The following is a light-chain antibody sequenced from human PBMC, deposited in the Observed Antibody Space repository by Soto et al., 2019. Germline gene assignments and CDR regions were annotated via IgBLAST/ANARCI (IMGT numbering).Light chain of an antibody. V-gene: IGLV3-21*02. CDR1: NIGSKS. Sequence: SYLLTQPPSVSVAPGQTATITCGGNNIGSKSVPWYQQKPGQAPMLVVYGDSDRPSGIPERFSGSNSGNTATLTISRVEAGDEADYYCQVWDRTSDHYVFGTGTKLTVL. CDR2: GDS. CDR3: QVWDRTSDHYV. J-gene: IGLJ1*01.